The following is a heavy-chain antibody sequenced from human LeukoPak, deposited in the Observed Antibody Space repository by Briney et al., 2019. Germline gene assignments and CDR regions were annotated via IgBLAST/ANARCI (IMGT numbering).Heavy chain of an antibody. CDR1: GGSISSYY. CDR3: ARVNPFGVVTNWFDP. CDR2: IYYSGST. D-gene: IGHD3-3*01. V-gene: IGHV4-59*01. J-gene: IGHJ5*02. Sequence: TSETLSLTCTVSGGSISSYYWSWIRQPPGKGLGWIGYIYYSGSTNYNPSLKSRVTISVDTSKNQFSLKLSSVTAADTAVYYCARVNPFGVVTNWFDPWGQGTLVTVSS.